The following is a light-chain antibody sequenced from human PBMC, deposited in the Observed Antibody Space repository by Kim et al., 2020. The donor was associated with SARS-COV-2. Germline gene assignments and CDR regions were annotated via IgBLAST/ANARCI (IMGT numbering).Light chain of an antibody. Sequence: EIQMFQSPSTLSASIGDMVTISCRASQKFSTNLAWYQQKPGKAPKVLIYRASTLQSRVPQRFSGSGSGTDFTLTISGLQPDDVATYYCQQYNSYLWTFGQGTRVDIK. CDR1: QKFSTN. CDR3: QQYNSYLWT. CDR2: RAS. V-gene: IGKV1-5*03. J-gene: IGKJ1*01.